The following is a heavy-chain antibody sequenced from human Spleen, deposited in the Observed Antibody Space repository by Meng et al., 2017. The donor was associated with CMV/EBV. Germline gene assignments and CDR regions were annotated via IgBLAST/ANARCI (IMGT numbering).Heavy chain of an antibody. CDR3: AKAVAGTGALDY. CDR2: IYPGDSDT. V-gene: IGHV5-51*01. Sequence: GESLKISCKGSGYSFTTFWIAWVRQMPGKGLEWMGIIYPGDSDTRYSPSFQGQVTISADKSITTAYLQWSSLKASDTAMYYCAKAVAGTGALDYRGQGTLVTVSS. J-gene: IGHJ4*02. D-gene: IGHD6-19*01. CDR1: GYSFTTFW.